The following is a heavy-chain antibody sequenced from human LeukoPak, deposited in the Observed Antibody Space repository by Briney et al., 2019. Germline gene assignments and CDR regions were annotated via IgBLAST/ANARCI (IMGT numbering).Heavy chain of an antibody. CDR2: ISYGGST. CDR3: ARRELLSTPDAFDI. D-gene: IGHD3-10*01. J-gene: IGHJ3*02. Sequence: SETLSLTCTVSGGSISSNSNYWAWIRQPPGRGLEWIGSISYGGSTYYSPSLESRVTISVDTSKNQFSLRLSSVTAADTAVYYCARRELLSTPDAFDIWGQGTMVTVSS. CDR1: GGSISSNSNY. V-gene: IGHV4-39*01.